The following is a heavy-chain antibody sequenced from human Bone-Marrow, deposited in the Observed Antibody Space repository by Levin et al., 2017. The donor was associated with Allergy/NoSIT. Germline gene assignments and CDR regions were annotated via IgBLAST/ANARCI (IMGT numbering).Heavy chain of an antibody. CDR3: ARDNYDFWSGSNNWFDP. Sequence: GESLKISCAASGFTFSSYSMNWVRQAPGKGLEWVSSISSSSSYIYYADSVKGRFTISRDNAKNSLYLQMNSLRAEDTAVYYCARDNYDFWSGSNNWFDPWGQGTLVTVSS. CDR2: ISSSSSYI. CDR1: GFTFSSYS. D-gene: IGHD3-3*01. V-gene: IGHV3-21*01. J-gene: IGHJ5*02.